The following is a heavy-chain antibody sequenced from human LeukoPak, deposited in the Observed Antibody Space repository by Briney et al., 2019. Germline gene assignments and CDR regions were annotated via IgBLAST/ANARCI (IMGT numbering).Heavy chain of an antibody. CDR2: INNDGTEK. V-gene: IGHV3-7*01. D-gene: IGHD5-18*01. CDR1: GFTFRNSW. J-gene: IGHJ4*02. CDR3: ARDSGYSTFDL. Sequence: GGSLRLSCAASGFTFRNSWMTWVRQSPGKGLEWVASINNDGTEKYYGDSVNRRFSISRDNSKDSLYLQMNFLRPEDASTYYCARDSGYSTFDLWGQGTRVIVSS.